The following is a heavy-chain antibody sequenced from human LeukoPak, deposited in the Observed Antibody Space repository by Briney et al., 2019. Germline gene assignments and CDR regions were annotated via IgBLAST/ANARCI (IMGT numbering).Heavy chain of an antibody. CDR2: FYYSGST. Sequence: SETLSLTCTVSGGSISSSSYYWGWIRQPPGKGLEWIGSFYYSGSTYYNPSLKSRVTISVDTSKNQFSLRLSSVTAADTAVYYCARAWSVIAPFLIHDYPAWFDPWGQGTLVTVSS. CDR3: ARAWSVIAPFLIHDYPAWFDP. J-gene: IGHJ5*02. V-gene: IGHV4-39*07. D-gene: IGHD5-12*01. CDR1: GGSISSSSYY.